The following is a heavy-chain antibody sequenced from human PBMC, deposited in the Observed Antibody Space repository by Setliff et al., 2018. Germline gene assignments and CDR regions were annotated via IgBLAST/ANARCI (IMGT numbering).Heavy chain of an antibody. CDR1: GGSISTTSYN. V-gene: IGHV4-39*06. D-gene: IGHD6-13*01. CDR2: MYFSGST. Sequence: SETLSLTCTVSGGSISTTSYNWVWTRQPPGQGRVWIVSMYFSGSTYYNPSLRRIVTVSIDTTKNQFTLKLSTVTAADTAVYYCARNHPGDGSIWYWFDSWGRGTLVTVSS. J-gene: IGHJ5*01. CDR3: ARNHPGDGSIWYWFDS.